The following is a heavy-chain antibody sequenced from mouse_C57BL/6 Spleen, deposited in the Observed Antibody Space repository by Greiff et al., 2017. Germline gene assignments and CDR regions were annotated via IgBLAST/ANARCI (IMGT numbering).Heavy chain of an antibody. CDR2: IYPGDGDT. V-gene: IGHV1-82*01. Sequence: VKLVESGPELVKPGASVKISCKASGYAFSSSWMNWVKQRPGKGLEWIGRIYPGDGDTNYNGKFKGKATLTADKSSSTAYMQLSSLTSEDSAVYFCARSDGYTLYAMDYWGQGTSVTVSS. CDR1: GYAFSSSW. J-gene: IGHJ4*01. CDR3: ARSDGYTLYAMDY. D-gene: IGHD2-3*01.